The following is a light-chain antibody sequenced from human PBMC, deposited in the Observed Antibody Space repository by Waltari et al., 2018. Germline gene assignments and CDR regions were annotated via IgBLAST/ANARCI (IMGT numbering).Light chain of an antibody. J-gene: IGKJ1*01. V-gene: IGKV4-1*01. CDR1: ESVLYNSNNKNY. CDR2: LAS. Sequence: IVMTQSPDSLTVSLGERATINCKSSESVLYNSNNKNYLAWYQQKPGQPPKLLIYLASTRESGVPDRFSGSGSGTDFTLTISSLQAEDVAVYYCQQYYSTPQTFGQGTKVEIK. CDR3: QQYYSTPQT.